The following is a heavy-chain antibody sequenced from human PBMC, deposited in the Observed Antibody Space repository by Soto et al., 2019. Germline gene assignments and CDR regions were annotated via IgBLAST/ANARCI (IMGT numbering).Heavy chain of an antibody. CDR3: AREGLTDVVVVAAQAFDI. J-gene: IGHJ3*02. V-gene: IGHV6-1*01. D-gene: IGHD2-15*01. CDR1: GDSVSSNSAA. CDR2: TYYRSKWYN. Sequence: SQTLSLTCAISGDSVSSNSAAWNWIRQSPSRGLEWLGRTYYRSKWYNDYAVSVKSRITINPDTSKNQFSLQLNSVTPEDTAVYFCAREGLTDVVVVAAQAFDIWGKGTMGTLSS.